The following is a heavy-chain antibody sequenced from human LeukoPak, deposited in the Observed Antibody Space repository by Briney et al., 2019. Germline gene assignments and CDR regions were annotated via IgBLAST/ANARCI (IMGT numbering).Heavy chain of an antibody. CDR2: IYYSGST. J-gene: IGHJ3*02. CDR1: GGSISSGDYY. Sequence: SQTLSLTCTVSGGSISSGDYYWSWIRQPPGKGLEWIGYIYYSGSTYYNPSLKSRVTISVDTSKNQFSLKLSSVTAADTAVYYCARDPIMKGAFDIWGQGTMVTVSS. D-gene: IGHD3-16*01. CDR3: ARDPIMKGAFDI. V-gene: IGHV4-30-4*01.